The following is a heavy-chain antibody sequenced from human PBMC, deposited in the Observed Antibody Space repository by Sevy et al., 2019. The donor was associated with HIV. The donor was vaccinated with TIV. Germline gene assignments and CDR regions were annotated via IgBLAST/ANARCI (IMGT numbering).Heavy chain of an antibody. CDR2: INQDGNVK. V-gene: IGHV3-7*01. Sequence: GGCLRLSCVASGFTLNGYWMSWVRQAPGKGLEWVANINQDGNVKYYIDSVKGRFTISRDTARNLLYLQMNSLRVEDTALYYCVRAIAADGSFWGQGTLVTVSS. CDR1: GFTLNGYW. CDR3: VRAIAADGSF. J-gene: IGHJ4*02. D-gene: IGHD6-13*01.